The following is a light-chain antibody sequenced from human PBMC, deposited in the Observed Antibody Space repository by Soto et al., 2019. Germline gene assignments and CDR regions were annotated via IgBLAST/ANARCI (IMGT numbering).Light chain of an antibody. CDR3: SSYTSSSTPLV. CDR2: EVS. Sequence: QSALTQPASVSGSPGQSITISCTGTSSDVGGYNYVSWYQQHPGKAPKLMIYEVSNRPSGVSNRFSGSKSGNTASLTISGLQAEDEADHYCSSYTSSSTPLVFGTGTKVTVL. J-gene: IGLJ1*01. CDR1: SSDVGGYNY. V-gene: IGLV2-14*01.